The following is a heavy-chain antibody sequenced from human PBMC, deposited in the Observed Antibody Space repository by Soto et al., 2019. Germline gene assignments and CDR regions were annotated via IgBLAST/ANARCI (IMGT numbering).Heavy chain of an antibody. CDR1: GFTFSSYG. CDR2: ISYDGSNK. J-gene: IGHJ4*02. D-gene: IGHD1-26*01. CDR3: AKEQGELLPYAGTIDY. V-gene: IGHV3-30*18. Sequence: PGGSLRLSCAASGFTFSSYGMHWVRQAPGKGLEWVAVISYDGSNKYYADSVKGRFTISRDNSKNTLYLQMNSLRAEDTAVYYCAKEQGELLPYAGTIDYWGQGTLVTVDS.